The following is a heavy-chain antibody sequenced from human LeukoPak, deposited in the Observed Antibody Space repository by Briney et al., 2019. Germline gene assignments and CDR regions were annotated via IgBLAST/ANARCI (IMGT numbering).Heavy chain of an antibody. V-gene: IGHV3-23*01. D-gene: IGHD3-10*01. CDR1: GFTFSTYA. J-gene: IGHJ4*02. CDR3: AKDRKYGSGSYYDY. Sequence: GGSLRLSCAASGFTFSTYAMSWVRQAPGKGLEWVSGINRSGDDTHYADSVKGRFTISRDNSKNTLYLQMNSLRAEDTAVYYCAKDRKYGSGSYYDYWGQGTLVTVSS. CDR2: INRSGDDT.